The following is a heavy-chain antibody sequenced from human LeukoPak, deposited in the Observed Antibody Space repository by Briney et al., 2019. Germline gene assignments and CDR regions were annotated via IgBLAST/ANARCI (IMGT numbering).Heavy chain of an antibody. CDR3: AKDRYSYGGFDY. CDR2: ISGSGGST. Sequence: GGSLRLSCAASGFTFSSYAMSWVRQAPGKGLEWVLAISGSGGSTYYADSVKGRFTISRDNSKNTLYLQMNSLRAEDTAVYYCAKDRYSYGGFDYWGQGTLVTVSS. J-gene: IGHJ4*02. D-gene: IGHD4-23*01. CDR1: GFTFSSYA. V-gene: IGHV3-23*01.